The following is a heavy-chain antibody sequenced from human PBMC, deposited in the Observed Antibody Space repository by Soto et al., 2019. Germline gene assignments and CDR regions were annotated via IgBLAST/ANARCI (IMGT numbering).Heavy chain of an antibody. Sequence: EVQLLESGGGLVQPGGSLRLSCAASGFTFSSYAMSWVRQAPGKGLEWVSAISGSGGSTYYADSVKGRFTISRDNSKNTLYLQMNSLGAEDTAVYYCAKALDTYYDILTGSGFDYWGQGTLVTVSS. V-gene: IGHV3-23*01. D-gene: IGHD3-9*01. CDR3: AKALDTYYDILTGSGFDY. J-gene: IGHJ4*02. CDR2: ISGSGGST. CDR1: GFTFSSYA.